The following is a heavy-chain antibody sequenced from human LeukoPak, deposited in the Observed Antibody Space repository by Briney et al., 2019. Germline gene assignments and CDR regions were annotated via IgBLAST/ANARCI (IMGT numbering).Heavy chain of an antibody. D-gene: IGHD2-21*01. CDR3: ARDGVCFDF. CDR1: GFTFSEYW. V-gene: IGHV3-7*01. J-gene: IGHJ4*02. CDR2: IKGDGSKI. Sequence: AGSLRLSCGASGFTFSEYWMTWVRQAPGRGPEWVANIKGDGSKIYYVDSVKGRFTISRDNDKNSLYLQMNNVRVEDTAVYHCARDGVCFDFWGQGALVTVSS.